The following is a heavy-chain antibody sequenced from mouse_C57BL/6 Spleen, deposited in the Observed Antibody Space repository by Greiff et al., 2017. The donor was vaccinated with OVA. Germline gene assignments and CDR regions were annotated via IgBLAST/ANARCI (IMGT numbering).Heavy chain of an antibody. CDR2: IWTGGGT. CDR3: ARKGDYDGYYAMDY. Sequence: VQGVESGPGLVAPSQSLSITCTVSGFSLTSYAISWVRQPPGKGLERLGVIWTGGGTNYNSALKSRLSISKDNSKSQVFLKMNSLQTDDTARYYCARKGDYDGYYAMDYWGQGTSVTVSS. J-gene: IGHJ4*01. V-gene: IGHV2-9-1*01. D-gene: IGHD2-4*01. CDR1: GFSLTSYA.